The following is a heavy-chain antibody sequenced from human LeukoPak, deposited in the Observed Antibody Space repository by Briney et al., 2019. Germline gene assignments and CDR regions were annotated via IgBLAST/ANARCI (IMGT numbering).Heavy chain of an antibody. Sequence: PSETLSLTCVLSGASIRSSDYYWAWIRQPPGKGLEWIGTVYYSGSTYYNPSLESRVTISVDTSKNSFSLNVTSLTAADTAVYYCARHGNWEPFDYWGQGSLVTVSS. CDR2: VYYSGST. J-gene: IGHJ4*02. D-gene: IGHD1-1*01. V-gene: IGHV4-39*01. CDR1: GASIRSSDYY. CDR3: ARHGNWEPFDY.